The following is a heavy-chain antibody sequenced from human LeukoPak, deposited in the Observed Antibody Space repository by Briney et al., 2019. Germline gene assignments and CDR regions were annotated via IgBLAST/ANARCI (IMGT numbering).Heavy chain of an antibody. V-gene: IGHV3-23*01. J-gene: IGHJ4*02. CDR2: ISGSGGST. Sequence: PGGSLRLSCAASGFTFSSYAMSWVRQAPGKGLEWVSAISGSGGSTYYADSVEGRFTISRDNSKNTLYLQMNSLRAEDTAVYYCAKERLDYDSSGNFDYWGQGTLVTVSS. D-gene: IGHD3-22*01. CDR3: AKERLDYDSSGNFDY. CDR1: GFTFSSYA.